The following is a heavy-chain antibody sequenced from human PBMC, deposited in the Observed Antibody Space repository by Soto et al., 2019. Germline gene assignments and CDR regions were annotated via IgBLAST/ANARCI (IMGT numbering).Heavy chain of an antibody. CDR2: MSGTGGIT. CDR1: GFTFSNYA. CDR3: AIRFGYCSGGSCQY. J-gene: IGHJ4*02. Sequence: GGSLRLSCAASGFTFSNYAMSWVRQAPGKGLEWVSGMSGTGGITYYADSGKGRFTISSDNSKNTLYLQMNSLRVEDTAVYYCAIRFGYCSGGSCQYWGQGTLVTVSS. V-gene: IGHV3-23*01. D-gene: IGHD2-15*01.